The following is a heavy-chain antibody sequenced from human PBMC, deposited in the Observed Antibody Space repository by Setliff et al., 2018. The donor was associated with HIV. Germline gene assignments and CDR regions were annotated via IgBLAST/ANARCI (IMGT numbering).Heavy chain of an antibody. CDR3: ARDQLRMPGRWDFDF. CDR1: GFVFSDHS. CDR2: ITGTGTNV. J-gene: IGHJ4*02. V-gene: IGHV3-21*06. D-gene: IGHD1-26*01. Sequence: PGGSLRLSCAASGFVFSDHSFHWVRQAPGQGLEWLSSITGTGTNVSYADSVRGRFIISRDSVRNEVYVQIKSLRVEDTAVYYCARDQLRMPGRWDFDFWGQGTLVTVSS.